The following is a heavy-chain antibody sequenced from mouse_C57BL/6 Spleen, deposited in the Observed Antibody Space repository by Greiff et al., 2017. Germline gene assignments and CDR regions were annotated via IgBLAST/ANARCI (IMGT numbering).Heavy chain of an antibody. V-gene: IGHV14-4*01. CDR2: LDPENGDT. J-gene: IGHJ3*01. CDR3: TTGGQLRLRGVWFAY. D-gene: IGHD3-2*02. CDR1: GFNIKDDY. Sequence: VQLQQSGAELVRPGASVKLSCTASGFNIKDDYMHWVKQRPEQGLEWIGWLDPENGDTEYASKFQGKATITADTSSNTAYLQLSSLTSEDTAVYYCTTGGQLRLRGVWFAYWGQGTLVTVSA.